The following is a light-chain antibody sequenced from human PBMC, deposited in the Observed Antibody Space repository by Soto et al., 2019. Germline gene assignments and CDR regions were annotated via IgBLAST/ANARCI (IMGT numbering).Light chain of an antibody. V-gene: IGKV3-20*01. CDR3: QQYGSSSYT. CDR1: QSVSISS. J-gene: IGKJ2*01. Sequence: EIVLTQSPGTLSLSPGERATLSCRASQSVSISSLAWYQQKPGQAPRLLIYSASSRATGIPDRFSGSGSGTDFNLTISRLEPEALAVYYCQQYGSSSYTFGQGTNLEIK. CDR2: SAS.